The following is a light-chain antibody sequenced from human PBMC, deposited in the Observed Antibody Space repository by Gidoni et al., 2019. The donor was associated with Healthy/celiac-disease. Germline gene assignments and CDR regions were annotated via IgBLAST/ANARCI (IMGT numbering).Light chain of an antibody. J-gene: IGLJ1*01. Sequence: QAVVPQDPSLTVSPGGTVPLTCVSSTGAVPSVHSPYWFQQKPGQAPRTLIYDTSNKHSWTPARFSGSLLGGKAALTLSGAQPEDEAEYYCLLSYSGARFYYVFGTGTKVTVL. V-gene: IGLV7-46*01. CDR1: TGAVPSVHS. CDR3: LLSYSGARFYYV. CDR2: DTS.